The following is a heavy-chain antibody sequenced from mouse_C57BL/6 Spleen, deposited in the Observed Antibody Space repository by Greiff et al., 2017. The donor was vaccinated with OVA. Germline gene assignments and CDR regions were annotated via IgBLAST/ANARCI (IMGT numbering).Heavy chain of an antibody. CDR3: ARGERYDYDDWFAY. V-gene: IGHV3-6*01. J-gene: IGHJ3*01. Sequence: DVKLQESGPGLVKPSQSLSLTCSVTGYSITSGYYWNWIRQFPGNKLEWMGYISYDGSNNYNPSLKNRISITRDTSKNQFFLKLNSVTTEDTATYYCARGERYDYDDWFAYWGQGTLVTVSA. D-gene: IGHD2-4*01. CDR2: ISYDGSN. CDR1: GYSITSGYY.